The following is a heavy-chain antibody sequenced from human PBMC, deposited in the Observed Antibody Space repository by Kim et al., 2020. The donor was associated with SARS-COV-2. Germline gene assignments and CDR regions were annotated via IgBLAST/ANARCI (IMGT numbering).Heavy chain of an antibody. V-gene: IGHV4-39*01. CDR2: IYYSGST. Sequence: SETLSLTCTVSGGSISSSSYYWGWIRQPPGKGLEWIGSIYYSGSTYYNPSLKSRVTISVDTSKNQFSLKLSSVTAAATAVYYCARLWGGLRYLDWSAWGGYFDYWGQGTLVTVSS. CDR1: GGSISSSSYY. J-gene: IGHJ4*02. CDR3: ARLWGGLRYLDWSAWGGYFDY. D-gene: IGHD3-9*01.